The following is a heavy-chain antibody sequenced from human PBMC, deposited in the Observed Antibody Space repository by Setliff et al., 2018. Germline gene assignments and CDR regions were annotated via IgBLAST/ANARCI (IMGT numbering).Heavy chain of an antibody. CDR1: GYTFTSYD. V-gene: IGHV1-18*01. CDR3: ARDAWDYGDYGGRYWFDY. J-gene: IGHJ4*02. Sequence: GASVKVSCKASGYTFTSYDINWVRQAPGQGLEWMGWISAYNGNTNYAQKLQGRVTMTTDTSTSTAYMELRSLRSDDTAVYYCARDAWDYGDYGGRYWFDYWGQGTLVTVSS. CDR2: ISAYNGNT. D-gene: IGHD4-17*01.